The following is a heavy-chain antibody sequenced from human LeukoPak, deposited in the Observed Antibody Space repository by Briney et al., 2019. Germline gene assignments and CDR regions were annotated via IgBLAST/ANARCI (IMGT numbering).Heavy chain of an antibody. Sequence: SETLSLTCAVYGGSFSGYYWSWIRQPPGKGLEWSGEINHSGSTNYNPSLKSRVTISVDTSKNQFSLKLSSVTAADTAVYYCARGVRIAVAGMNYYYYYGMDVWGQGTTVTVSS. D-gene: IGHD6-19*01. CDR3: ARGVRIAVAGMNYYYYYGMDV. CDR1: GGSFSGYY. J-gene: IGHJ6*02. V-gene: IGHV4-34*01. CDR2: INHSGST.